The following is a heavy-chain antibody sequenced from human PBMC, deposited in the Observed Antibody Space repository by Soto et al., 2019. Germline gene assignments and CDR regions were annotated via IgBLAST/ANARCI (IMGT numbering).Heavy chain of an antibody. CDR1: GFTFSSYG. Sequence: PGGSLRLSCAASGFTFSSYGMHWVRQAPGKGLEWVAVIWYDGSNKYYADSVKGRFTISRDNSKNTLYLQMNSLRAEDTAVYYCARPAVAGNYYYGMDVWGQGTTVTVSS. D-gene: IGHD6-19*01. V-gene: IGHV3-33*01. J-gene: IGHJ6*02. CDR2: IWYDGSNK. CDR3: ARPAVAGNYYYGMDV.